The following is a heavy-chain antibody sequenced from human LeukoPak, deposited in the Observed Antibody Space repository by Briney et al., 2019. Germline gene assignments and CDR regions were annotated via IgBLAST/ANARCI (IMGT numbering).Heavy chain of an antibody. J-gene: IGHJ5*02. D-gene: IGHD1-26*01. V-gene: IGHV4-4*07. CDR2: IYSSGST. CDR3: ARDRPGVGATGNWFDP. CDR1: GGSISSYY. Sequence: SETLSLTCTVSGGSISSYYWSWIRQPAGKGLEWIGRIYSSGSTNYNPSLKGRVTMSVDTSKNQFSLRLSSVTAADTAVYYCARDRPGVGATGNWFDPWGQGTLVTVSS.